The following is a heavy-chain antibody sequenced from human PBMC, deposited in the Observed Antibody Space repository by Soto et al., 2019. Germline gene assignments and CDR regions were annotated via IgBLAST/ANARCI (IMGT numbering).Heavy chain of an antibody. CDR3: ARDNISSGWKFYYYYYGMDV. D-gene: IGHD6-19*01. V-gene: IGHV1-3*01. Sequence: GASVKVSCKASGYTFTSYAMHWVRQAPGQRLEWMGWINAGNGNTKYSRKFQGRVTITRDTSASTAYMELSSLRSEDTAVYYCARDNISSGWKFYYYYYGMDVWGQGTTVTVSS. J-gene: IGHJ6*02. CDR2: INAGNGNT. CDR1: GYTFTSYA.